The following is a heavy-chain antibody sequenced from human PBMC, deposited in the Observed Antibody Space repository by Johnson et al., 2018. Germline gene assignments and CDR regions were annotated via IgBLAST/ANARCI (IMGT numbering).Heavy chain of an antibody. J-gene: IGHJ4*02. CDR3: ARKDGDY. D-gene: IGHD1-14*01. V-gene: IGHV4-4*09. CDR2: ISTRGST. CDR1: GFSINSYH. Sequence: QVQLQESGPGLVKPSETLSLTCTVSGFSINSYHWPWMRQPPGKGLEWIGFISTRGSTNYNPSLKSRVTISVDMSKNQISLKRTSVTATDTAMYYCARKDGDYWGQGSLVTVSS.